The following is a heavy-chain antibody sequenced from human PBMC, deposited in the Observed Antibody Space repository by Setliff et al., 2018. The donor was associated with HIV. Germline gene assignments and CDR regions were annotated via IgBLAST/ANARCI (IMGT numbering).Heavy chain of an antibody. D-gene: IGHD3-22*01. CDR2: LYFTGRT. Sequence: PSETLSLTCSVSGGSVSSGSYYWGWIRQPPGKGLEWIGTLYFTGRTYYNPSLKSRVTISVDTSKNQFSLKLSSVTAADTAVYYCAAGLHYYDITGYPLTFDYWGQGALVTVSS. CDR1: GGSVSSGSYY. J-gene: IGHJ4*02. CDR3: AAGLHYYDITGYPLTFDY. V-gene: IGHV4-39*01.